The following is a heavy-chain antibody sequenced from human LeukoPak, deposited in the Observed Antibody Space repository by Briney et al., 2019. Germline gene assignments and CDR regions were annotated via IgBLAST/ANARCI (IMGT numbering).Heavy chain of an antibody. J-gene: IGHJ4*02. Sequence: LPGGSLRLSCAASGFTFSGSDMHWVRQAPGKGLEWVAVIWNDGGKKYYADSVKGRFTISRDNSKNTVYLQTDSLRVEDTAVYYCAKGGGDNYFDYWGQGTLVTVSS. CDR1: GFTFSGSD. D-gene: IGHD2-21*02. V-gene: IGHV3-33*06. CDR3: AKGGGDNYFDY. CDR2: IWNDGGKK.